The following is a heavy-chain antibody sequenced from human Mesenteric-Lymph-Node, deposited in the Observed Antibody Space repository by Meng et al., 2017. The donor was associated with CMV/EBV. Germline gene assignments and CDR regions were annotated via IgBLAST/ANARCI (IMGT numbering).Heavy chain of an antibody. J-gene: IGHJ6*02. Sequence: GGSLRLSCAASGFTFSVYYMSWIRQAPGKGLEWVSGISGSGGSTYYADSAKGRFTISRDNSKNTLYLQMNSLRAEDTAVYYCAKESNPNYYFYGMDVWGQGTTVTVSS. D-gene: IGHD2/OR15-2a*01. CDR3: AKESNPNYYFYGMDV. CDR1: GFTFSVYY. CDR2: ISGSGGST. V-gene: IGHV3-23*01.